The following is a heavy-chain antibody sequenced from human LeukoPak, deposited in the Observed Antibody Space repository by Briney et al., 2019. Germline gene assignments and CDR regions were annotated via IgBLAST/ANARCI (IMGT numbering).Heavy chain of an antibody. CDR2: IYYSGST. CDR1: GDSISSGDYC. CDR3: ARVREATIAPFFDY. D-gene: IGHD6-13*01. V-gene: IGHV4-31*03. J-gene: IGHJ4*02. Sequence: SETLSLTCTVSGDSISSGDYCWTWIRQHPGKGLEWIGCIYYSGSTYYNLSLKSRVIISTDTSKNHFPLKLSSVTAADTALYYCARVREATIAPFFDYWGQGILVTVSS.